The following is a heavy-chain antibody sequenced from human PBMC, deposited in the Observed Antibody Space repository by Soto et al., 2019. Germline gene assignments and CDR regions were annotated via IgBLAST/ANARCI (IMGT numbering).Heavy chain of an antibody. Sequence: QVQLVESGGGVVQPGRSLRLSCAASGFTFSSYAMHWVRQAPGKGLEWVAVISYDGSNKYYADSVKGRFTITRDNSKNTLYLQMNSLRAEDTAVYYCARDKGSSSWYEKYYFDYWGQGTLVTVSS. J-gene: IGHJ4*02. V-gene: IGHV3-30-3*01. CDR2: ISYDGSNK. D-gene: IGHD6-13*01. CDR1: GFTFSSYA. CDR3: ARDKGSSSWYEKYYFDY.